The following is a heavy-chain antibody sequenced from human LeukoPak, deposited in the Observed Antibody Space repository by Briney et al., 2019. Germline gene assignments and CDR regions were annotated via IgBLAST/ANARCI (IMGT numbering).Heavy chain of an antibody. CDR3: ARVLRSYCCAFDI. Sequence: PGGSLRLSCAASGFIFSDYWMNWVRQAPGKGLERVAIIKQDGTEKFYVDSVKGRFTISRDDAENSLYLQMNSLRVEDTAVYYCARVLRSYCCAFDIWGQGTMVTVSS. V-gene: IGHV3-7*01. D-gene: IGHD3-16*02. CDR1: GFIFSDYW. CDR2: IKQDGTEK. J-gene: IGHJ3*02.